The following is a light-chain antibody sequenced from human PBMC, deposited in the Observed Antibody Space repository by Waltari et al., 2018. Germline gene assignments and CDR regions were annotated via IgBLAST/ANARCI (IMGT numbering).Light chain of an antibody. CDR1: QSISRN. CDR2: GAS. CDR3: QQYNNWRT. V-gene: IGKV3-15*01. J-gene: IGKJ2*01. Sequence: EVLMTQSPATLSVSPGERATLSCRASQSISRNLAWYQQQPGQAPRLLIYGASTRAPGIPARFSGSGSGTEFTLSISSLQSEDFAVYYCQQYNNWRTFGQGTKLEIK.